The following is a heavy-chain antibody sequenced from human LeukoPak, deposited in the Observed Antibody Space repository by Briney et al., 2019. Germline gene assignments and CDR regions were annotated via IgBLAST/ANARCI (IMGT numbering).Heavy chain of an antibody. D-gene: IGHD6-25*01. J-gene: IGHJ4*02. V-gene: IGHV3-23*01. CDR3: AKDRRLASFDY. Sequence: GGTLRLSCAAPGFTFSSYGMNWVRQAPGKGLEWVSGITGRGESTYYADSVKGRFTISRGNSKNTLYLQMNSLRAGDTAIYYCAKDRRLASFDYGGQGTLVTVSS. CDR2: ITGRGEST. CDR1: GFTFSSYG.